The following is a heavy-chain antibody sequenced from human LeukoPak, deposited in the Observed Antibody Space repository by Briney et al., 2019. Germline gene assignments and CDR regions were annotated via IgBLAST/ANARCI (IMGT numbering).Heavy chain of an antibody. CDR1: GGTFSISA. Sequence: SVKVSCKASGGTFSISAISWVRQAPGQGLEWMGGIVPIFATANYAQKFQGRVTITADESTSTAYMDLSSLRSEDTALYYCATNLWSRGGDYWYFDLWGRGTLVTVSS. D-gene: IGHD3-10*01. J-gene: IGHJ2*01. CDR2: IVPIFATA. CDR3: ATNLWSRGGDYWYFDL. V-gene: IGHV1-69*13.